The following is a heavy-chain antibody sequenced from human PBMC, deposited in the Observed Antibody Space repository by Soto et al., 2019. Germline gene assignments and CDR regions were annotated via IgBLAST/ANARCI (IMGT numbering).Heavy chain of an antibody. CDR1: GFTFSSYG. J-gene: IGHJ6*02. D-gene: IGHD3-22*01. V-gene: IGHV3-30*18. CDR3: AKDREEVIVVAYYYGMDV. CDR2: ISYDGSNK. Sequence: QVQLVESGGGVVQPGRSLRLSCAASGFTFSSYGMHWVRQAPGKGLEWVAVISYDGSNKYYADSVKGRFTISRDNSKNTRDLQMNSLRAEDTAVYYCAKDREEVIVVAYYYGMDVWGQGTTVTVSS.